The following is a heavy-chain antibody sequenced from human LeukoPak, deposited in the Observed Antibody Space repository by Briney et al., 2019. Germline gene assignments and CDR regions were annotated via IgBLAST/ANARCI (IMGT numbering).Heavy chain of an antibody. Sequence: VASVKVSCKASGYTFTSYYMHWVRQAPGQGLEWMGIINPSGGSTSYAQKFQGRVTMTRDTSTSTVYMELSSLRSEDTAVYYCARGLGSSGWYWNYYYYYGMDVWGQGTTVTVSS. J-gene: IGHJ6*02. CDR3: ARGLGSSGWYWNYYYYYGMDV. V-gene: IGHV1-46*01. CDR2: INPSGGST. CDR1: GYTFTSYY. D-gene: IGHD6-19*01.